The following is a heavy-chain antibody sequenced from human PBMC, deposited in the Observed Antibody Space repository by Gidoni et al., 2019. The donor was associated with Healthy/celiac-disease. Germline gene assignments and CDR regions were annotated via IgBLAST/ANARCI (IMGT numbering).Heavy chain of an antibody. J-gene: IGHJ6*02. CDR3: ASFPVEVTTPYYYGMDV. D-gene: IGHD4-17*01. CDR2: IYYSGST. V-gene: IGHV4-59*08. Sequence: QVQLQESGPGLVKPSETLSLTCTVSGGSISSYYWRWIRQPPGKGLEWIGYIYYSGSTNYNPSFKSRVTISVDTSKNQFSLKLSSVTAADTAVYYCASFPVEVTTPYYYGMDVWGQGTTVTVSS. CDR1: GGSISSYY.